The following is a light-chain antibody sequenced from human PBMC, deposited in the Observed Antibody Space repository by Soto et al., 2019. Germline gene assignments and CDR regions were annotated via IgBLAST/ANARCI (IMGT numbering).Light chain of an antibody. CDR2: DAS. Sequence: EIVLTQSQGTRSFSPGERATLSVRASQSVTGRYLAWYQQKFGQAPRLLIHDASRRATGIPDRFSGSGSGTDFTLTITRLGPEDVAVYYCPLYGPSSPVYTFGQGTKLEIK. J-gene: IGKJ2*01. V-gene: IGKV3-20*01. CDR1: QSVTGRY. CDR3: PLYGPSSPVYT.